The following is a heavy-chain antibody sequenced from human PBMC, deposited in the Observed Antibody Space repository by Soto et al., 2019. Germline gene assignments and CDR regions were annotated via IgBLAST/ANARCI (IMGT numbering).Heavy chain of an antibody. Sequence: ASVKVSCKASGYTFTSYYMHWVRQAPGQGLEWMGIINPSGGSTSYAQKFQGRVTMTRDTSTSTVYMELSSLRSEDTAVYYCAKPPPIAAAGPCYYYGMDVWGQGTTVTVSS. CDR3: AKPPPIAAAGPCYYYGMDV. CDR2: INPSGGST. J-gene: IGHJ6*02. CDR1: GYTFTSYY. D-gene: IGHD6-13*01. V-gene: IGHV1-46*01.